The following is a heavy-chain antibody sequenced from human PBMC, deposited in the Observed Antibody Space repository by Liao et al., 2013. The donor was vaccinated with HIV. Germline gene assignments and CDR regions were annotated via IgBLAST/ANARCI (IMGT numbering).Heavy chain of an antibody. Sequence: QVQLQQWGAGLLKPSETLSLTCTVSGGSISSYYWSWIRQPAGKGLEWIGRIYTSGSTNYNPSLKSRVTISVDTSKNQFFLKLSSVTAADTAVYYCARGGRRALLGGFPQRYWGQGTLVTVSS. CDR1: GGSISSYY. J-gene: IGHJ4*02. CDR2: IYTSGST. D-gene: IGHD2-15*01. V-gene: IGHV4-59*10. CDR3: ARGGRRALLGGFPQRY.